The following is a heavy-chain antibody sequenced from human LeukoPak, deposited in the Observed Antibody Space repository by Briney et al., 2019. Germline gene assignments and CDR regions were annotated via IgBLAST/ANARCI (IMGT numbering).Heavy chain of an antibody. CDR1: GGTFSSYA. V-gene: IGHV1-69*06. CDR3: AREGKAVAGMGHWFDP. Sequence: SVKVSCKASGGTFSSYAISWVRQAPGQGLEWMGGIIPIFGTANYAQKFQGRVTITADKSTSTAYMELSSLRSEDTAVYYCAREGKAVAGMGHWFDPWGQGTLVTVSS. CDR2: IIPIFGTA. J-gene: IGHJ5*02. D-gene: IGHD6-19*01.